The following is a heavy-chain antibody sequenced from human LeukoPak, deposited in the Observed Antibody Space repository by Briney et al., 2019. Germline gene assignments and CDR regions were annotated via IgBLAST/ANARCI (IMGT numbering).Heavy chain of an antibody. CDR3: ARDHGPTVATSPFYSYYMDV. CDR1: GGSFSSSSYY. CDR2: IFYSGST. D-gene: IGHD4-11*01. Sequence: SETLSLTCTVSGGSFSSSSYYWGWIRQPPGKGLEWIGSIFYSGSTYYNPSLKSRVTISVDTSKNQFSLKLSSVTAADTAVYYCARDHGPTVATSPFYSYYMDVWGKGTTVSVSS. J-gene: IGHJ6*03. V-gene: IGHV4-39*07.